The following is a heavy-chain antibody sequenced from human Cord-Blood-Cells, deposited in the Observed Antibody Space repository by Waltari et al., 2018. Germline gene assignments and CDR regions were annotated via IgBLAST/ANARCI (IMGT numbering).Heavy chain of an antibody. CDR2: MNPNSGNT. CDR1: GYPFTSSD. Sequence: QVPLVQSGAEVKKPGASVQVPCKASGYPFTSSDINSVRPATRQGLEWMGWMNPNSGNTGYAQKFQGRVTITRNTSISTAYMELSSLRSEDTAVYYCARVGPRYCSGGSCYSDYWGQGTLVTVSS. D-gene: IGHD2-15*01. CDR3: ARVGPRYCSGGSCYSDY. J-gene: IGHJ4*02. V-gene: IGHV1-8*03.